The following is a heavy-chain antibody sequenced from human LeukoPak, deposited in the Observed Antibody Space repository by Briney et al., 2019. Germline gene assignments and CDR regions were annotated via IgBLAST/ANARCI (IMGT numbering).Heavy chain of an antibody. CDR3: AREMATISSDAFDI. D-gene: IGHD5-24*01. V-gene: IGHV4-59*01. J-gene: IGHJ3*02. CDR2: IYYSGST. Sequence: NPSETLSLTCTVSGGSISTYYWSWIRQPPGKGLEWIGYIYYSGSTNYKPSLKSRVTISVDTSKNQFSLKLSSVTAANTAVYYCAREMATISSDAFDIWGQGTMVTVSS. CDR1: GGSISTYY.